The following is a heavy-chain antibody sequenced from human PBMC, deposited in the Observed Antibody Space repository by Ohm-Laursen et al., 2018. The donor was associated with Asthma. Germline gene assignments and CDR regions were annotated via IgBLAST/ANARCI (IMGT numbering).Heavy chain of an antibody. CDR1: GFPFSAYT. J-gene: IGHJ3*02. D-gene: IGHD3-16*01. Sequence: SLRLSCAASGFPFSAYTMTWVRQAPGKGLEWVSSISGSSRYIYYTDSVQGRFTTSRDNSKDTLYLQMNSLRADDTAVYYCAKDWGVPHYAFDIWGQGSLVTVSS. CDR2: ISGSSRYI. CDR3: AKDWGVPHYAFDI. V-gene: IGHV3-21*01.